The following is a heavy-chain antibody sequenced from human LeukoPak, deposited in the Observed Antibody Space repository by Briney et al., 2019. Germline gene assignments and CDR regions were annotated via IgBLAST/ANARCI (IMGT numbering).Heavy chain of an antibody. D-gene: IGHD5-24*01. CDR3: ARGRDGYNC. CDR1: GFTFSGSA. J-gene: IGHJ4*02. CDR2: IKQDGSEK. V-gene: IGHV3-7*02. Sequence: GGSLRLSCAASGFTFSGSAMHWVRQASGKGLEWVANIKQDGSEKYYVDSVKGRFTISRDNAKNSLYLQMNSLRAEDTAVYYCARGRDGYNCWGQGTLVTVSS.